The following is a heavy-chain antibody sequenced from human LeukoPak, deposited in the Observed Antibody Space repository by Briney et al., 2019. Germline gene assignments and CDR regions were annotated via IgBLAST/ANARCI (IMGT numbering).Heavy chain of an antibody. J-gene: IGHJ3*02. Sequence: PSETLSLTCTVSGGSVSSTAYYWGWIRQPPGKGLEWIGNAYVNGHTYYNPSLKSRVTIVVETSKNEFSLKLSSVTAADTAVYYCARLGGYNLSRNAFDIWGRGTLVTVSS. CDR2: AYVNGHT. D-gene: IGHD5-24*01. V-gene: IGHV4-39*01. CDR1: GGSVSSTAYY. CDR3: ARLGGYNLSRNAFDI.